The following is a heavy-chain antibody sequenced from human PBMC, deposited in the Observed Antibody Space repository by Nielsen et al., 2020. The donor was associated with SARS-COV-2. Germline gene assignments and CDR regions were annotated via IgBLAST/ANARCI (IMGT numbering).Heavy chain of an antibody. D-gene: IGHD6-19*01. CDR2: IYYSGST. CDR1: GGSVSSGSYY. V-gene: IGHV4-61*01. CDR3: ARHVRAVAVTGY. J-gene: IGHJ4*02. Sequence: SETLSLTCTVSGGSVSSGSYYWSWIRQPPGKGLEWIGYIYYSGSTNYNPSLKSRVTISVDTSKNQFSLNLSSVTAADTAVYYCARHVRAVAVTGYWGQGTLVTVSS.